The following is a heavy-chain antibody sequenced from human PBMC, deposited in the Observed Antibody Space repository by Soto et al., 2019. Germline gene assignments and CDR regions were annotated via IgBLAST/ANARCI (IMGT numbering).Heavy chain of an antibody. CDR3: ARDSLRDYYGMDV. Sequence: GGSLRLSCAASGFTFSSYGMHWVRQAPGKGLEWVSFISSSSSNIYYADSVKGRFTISRDNAKNSLYLQMNSLRAEDTAVYYSARDSLRDYYGMDVWGQGTTVTVSS. J-gene: IGHJ6*02. D-gene: IGHD4-17*01. V-gene: IGHV3-48*01. CDR1: GFTFSSYG. CDR2: ISSSSSNI.